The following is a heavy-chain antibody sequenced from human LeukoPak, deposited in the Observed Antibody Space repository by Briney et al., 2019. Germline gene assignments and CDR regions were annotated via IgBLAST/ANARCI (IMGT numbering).Heavy chain of an antibody. CDR3: TRGGYCSSTSCLDFDY. CDR2: INPSGGST. CDR1: GYTFTSYY. V-gene: IGHV1-46*01. J-gene: IGHJ4*02. Sequence: ASVKVSCKAFGYTFTSYYMHWVRQAPGQGLEWMGIINPSGGSTSYAQKFQGRVTMTRDTSTSTVYMELSSLRSEDTAVYYCTRGGYCSSTSCLDFDYWGQGTLVTVSS. D-gene: IGHD2-2*01.